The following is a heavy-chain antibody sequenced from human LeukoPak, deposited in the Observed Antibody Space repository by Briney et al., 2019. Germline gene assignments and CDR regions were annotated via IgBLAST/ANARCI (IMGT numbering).Heavy chain of an antibody. CDR1: GFTFNNHA. CDR2: IADDGSNA. Sequence: GGSLRLSCAASGFTFNNHAMHWVRQAPGKGLEWVAVIADDGSNAYYADSVKGRFTISRDNSNNRLYLQMNGLRAEDTAVYYCARVRSGYYSYWGQGTLVTVSS. CDR3: ARVRSGYYSY. V-gene: IGHV3-30*03. D-gene: IGHD3-22*01. J-gene: IGHJ4*02.